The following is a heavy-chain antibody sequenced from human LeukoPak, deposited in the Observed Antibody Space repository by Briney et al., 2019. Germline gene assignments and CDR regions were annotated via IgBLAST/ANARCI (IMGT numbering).Heavy chain of an antibody. CDR3: ARGGSSGSFLEDY. CDR2: ISGSGGST. J-gene: IGHJ4*02. CDR1: GFTFSSYA. D-gene: IGHD1-26*01. Sequence: GGSLRLSCAASGFTFSSYAMSWVRQAPGKGLEWVSAISGSGGSTYYADSVKGRFTISRDNSKNTLYLQMNSLRAEDTAVYYCARGGSSGSFLEDYWGQGTLVTVSS. V-gene: IGHV3-23*01.